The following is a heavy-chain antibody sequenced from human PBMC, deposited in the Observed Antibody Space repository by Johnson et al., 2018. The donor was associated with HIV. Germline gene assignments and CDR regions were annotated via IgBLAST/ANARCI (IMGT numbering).Heavy chain of an antibody. J-gene: IGHJ3*02. V-gene: IGHV3-30*02. Sequence: QVQLVESGGGVVQPGESLTLSCTASGFSFSSYGIHWVRQAPGKGLEWVAFTQYDRTNKHYAESVKGRFTISRDNSKKTLYLQINSLRAEDTAVYYCAKETRDSRSAFDIWGQGTMVTVSS. CDR1: GFSFSSYG. CDR3: AKETRDSRSAFDI. CDR2: TQYDRTNK. D-gene: IGHD3-22*01.